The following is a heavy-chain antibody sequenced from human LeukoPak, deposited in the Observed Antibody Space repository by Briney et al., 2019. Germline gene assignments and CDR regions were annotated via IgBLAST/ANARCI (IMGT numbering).Heavy chain of an antibody. CDR1: GFTFGDYA. J-gene: IGHJ3*02. CDR2: IRSKAYGGTT. CDR3: TRVRFREGWSGRNEAFDI. D-gene: IGHD3-3*01. Sequence: GGSLRLSCTASGFTFGDYAMSWVRQAPGKGLEWVGFIRSKAYGGTTEYAASVKGRFTISRDDSKSIAYLQMNSLKTEDTAVYYCTRVRFREGWSGRNEAFDIWGQGTMVTVSS. V-gene: IGHV3-49*04.